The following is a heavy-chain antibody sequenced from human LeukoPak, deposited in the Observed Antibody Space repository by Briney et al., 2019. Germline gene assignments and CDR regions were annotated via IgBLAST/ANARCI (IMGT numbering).Heavy chain of an antibody. Sequence: SETLSVTCTVSGGSISSYYWSWIRQPPGKGLAWIGYIYYSGSTNYNPSLKSRVTISVDTSKNQFSLKLSSVTAADTAVYYCARAVRGSRTYYYYYGMDVWGQGTTVTVSS. D-gene: IGHD1-14*01. CDR3: ARAVRGSRTYYYYYGMDV. CDR1: GGSISSYY. V-gene: IGHV4-59*01. CDR2: IYYSGST. J-gene: IGHJ6*02.